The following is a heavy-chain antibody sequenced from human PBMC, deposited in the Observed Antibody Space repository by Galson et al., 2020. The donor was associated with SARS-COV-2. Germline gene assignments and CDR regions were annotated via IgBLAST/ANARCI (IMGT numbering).Heavy chain of an antibody. CDR1: GGSISSGGYS. J-gene: IGHJ4*02. V-gene: IGHV4-30-2*01. CDR2: IYHSGST. Sequence: SETLSLTCAVSGGSISSGGYSWSWIRQPPGKGLEWIGYIYHSGSTYYNPSLKSRVTISVDRSKNQFSLKLSSVTAADTAVYYCAGTRYYYDSSGYQLEPYYFDYWGQGTLVTVSS. CDR3: AGTRYYYDSSGYQLEPYYFDY. D-gene: IGHD3-22*01.